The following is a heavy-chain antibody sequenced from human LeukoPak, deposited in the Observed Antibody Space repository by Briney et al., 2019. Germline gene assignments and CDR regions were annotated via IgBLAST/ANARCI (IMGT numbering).Heavy chain of an antibody. V-gene: IGHV6-1*01. D-gene: IGHD3-10*01. CDR2: TYYRSKRYN. CDR3: ARELLWFGELLGVWFDP. Sequence: SQTLSLTCAISGDSVSSNSAAWNWIRQSPSRGLEWLGRTYYRSKRYNDYAVSVKSRITINPDTSKNQVSLQLNSVTPEDTAVYYCARELLWFGELLGVWFDPWGQGTLVTVSS. CDR1: GDSVSSNSAA. J-gene: IGHJ5*02.